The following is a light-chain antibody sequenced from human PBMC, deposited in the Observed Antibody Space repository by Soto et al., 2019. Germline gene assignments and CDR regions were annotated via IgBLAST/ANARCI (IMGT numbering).Light chain of an antibody. V-gene: IGKV3D-20*02. CDR1: QSVSSSF. CDR3: QQRSNWLT. Sequence: EIGLTQSPFTLSLSPGERATLSCRASQSVSSSFVAWYQQKPGQAPRLLIYGASTRATGIPDRFGGSGSGTDFTLTISSLEPEDFAVYYCQQRSNWLTFGGGTKVDIK. CDR2: GAS. J-gene: IGKJ4*01.